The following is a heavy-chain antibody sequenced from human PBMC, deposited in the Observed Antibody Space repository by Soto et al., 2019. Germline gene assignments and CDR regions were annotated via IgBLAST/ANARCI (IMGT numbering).Heavy chain of an antibody. J-gene: IGHJ4*02. CDR3: ARAGGYSGYTELAY. CDR2: IIPILGIA. CDR1: GGTFSSYT. Sequence: QVQLVQSGAEVKKPGSSVKVSCKASGGTFSSYTISWVRQAPGQGLEWMGRIIPILGIANYAQKFQGRVTITEDKSPSTAYMELSSLRSEDTAVYYCARAGGYSGYTELAYWGQGTLVTVSS. D-gene: IGHD5-12*01. V-gene: IGHV1-69*02.